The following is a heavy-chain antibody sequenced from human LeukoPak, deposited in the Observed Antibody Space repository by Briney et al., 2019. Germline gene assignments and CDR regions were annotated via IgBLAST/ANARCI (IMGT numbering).Heavy chain of an antibody. CDR1: GFNFRRSW. V-gene: IGHV3-7*01. D-gene: IGHD1-26*01. Sequence: GGFLRLSCAASGFNFRRSWMAWVRQAPGKGLEWVANLNEDGSKRNYVDSVKGRFTISRDNAKNSLYLQMNSLRAEDTAVYYCAREGGEWELLRTFDYWGQGTLVTVSS. CDR3: AREGGEWELLRTFDY. J-gene: IGHJ4*02. CDR2: LNEDGSKR.